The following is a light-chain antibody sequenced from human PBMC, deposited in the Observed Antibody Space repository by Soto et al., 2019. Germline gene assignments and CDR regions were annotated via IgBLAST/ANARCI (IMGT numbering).Light chain of an antibody. CDR2: DVS. V-gene: IGKV3-11*01. J-gene: IGKJ1*01. CDR3: QQRSNWPRA. Sequence: IVLTQSPATLSLSPGKRATRSCRASQNIRNYLIWYQQKPGQAPRLLIYDVSNRATGIPARFGGSGSGTDFTHTISSLEPEDFAVYYCQQRSNWPRAFGQGTKVDIK. CDR1: QNIRNY.